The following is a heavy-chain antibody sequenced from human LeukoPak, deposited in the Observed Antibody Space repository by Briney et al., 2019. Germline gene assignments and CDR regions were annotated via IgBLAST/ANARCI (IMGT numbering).Heavy chain of an antibody. CDR1: GDSISSSSYY. CDR2: IYYSEST. J-gene: IGHJ4*02. Sequence: PSETLSLTCTVSGDSISSSSYYWGWIRQPPGKGLESIGSIYYSESTYYNPSLKSRVTISVDTSKNQFSLKLSSVTAADTAVYYCTRLRITGTSKGYFDYWGQGTLVTVSS. CDR3: TRLRITGTSKGYFDY. D-gene: IGHD1-20*01. V-gene: IGHV4-39*01.